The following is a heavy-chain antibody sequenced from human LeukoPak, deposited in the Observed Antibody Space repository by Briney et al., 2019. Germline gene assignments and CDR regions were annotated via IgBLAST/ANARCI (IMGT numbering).Heavy chain of an antibody. V-gene: IGHV3-7*01. Sequence: GGSLRLSCAASGFTFNIYWMTWVRQAPGKGLEWVATIKQDGSEKYYVDSVKGRFTISRDNAKNSLYLQMNSLRGEDTAVYYCARLRIVGVTTPYYHYMDVWGKGTTVTVSS. CDR1: GFTFNIYW. CDR2: IKQDGSEK. D-gene: IGHD1-26*01. J-gene: IGHJ6*03. CDR3: ARLRIVGVTTPYYHYMDV.